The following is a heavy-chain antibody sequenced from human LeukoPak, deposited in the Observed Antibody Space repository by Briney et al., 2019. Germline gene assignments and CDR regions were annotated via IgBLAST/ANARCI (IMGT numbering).Heavy chain of an antibody. CDR1: GFTFSDYY. J-gene: IGHJ5*02. CDR3: ARDGDYYASWFDP. D-gene: IGHD4-17*01. CDR2: ISSSGSTI. V-gene: IGHV3-11*04. Sequence: SGGSLRLSCAASGFTFSDYYMSWIRQAPGKGLEWVSYISSSGSTIYYADSVKGRFTISRDNAKNSLYLQTNSLRAEDTAVYYCARDGDYYASWFDPWGQGTLVTVSS.